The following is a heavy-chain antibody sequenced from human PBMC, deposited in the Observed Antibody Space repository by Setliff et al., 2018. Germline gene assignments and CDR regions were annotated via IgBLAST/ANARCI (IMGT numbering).Heavy chain of an antibody. CDR2: IHYTGSI. CDR1: GYSISSGHY. Sequence: SETLSLTCTVSGYSISSGHYWAWIRQTPGKGLEWIGYIHYTGSINYNPSLKSRLTISRDTSKNQVSLKLNSVTATDTAVYYCARDLGHGGDSDYWGQGILVTV. CDR3: ARDLGHGGDSDY. J-gene: IGHJ4*02. D-gene: IGHD2-21*02. V-gene: IGHV4-38-2*02.